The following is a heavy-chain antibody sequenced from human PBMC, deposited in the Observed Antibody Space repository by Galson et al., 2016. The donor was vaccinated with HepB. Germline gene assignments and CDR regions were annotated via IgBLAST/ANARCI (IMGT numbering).Heavy chain of an antibody. CDR2: IIPIFDTA. J-gene: IGHJ5*02. V-gene: IGHV1-69*13. Sequence: SVKVPCKASGGTFSTFTINWVRQAPGQGLEWMGGIIPIFDTANYAQKFQGRVIITADEFTSTANMELSSLRFEYTAVYYCAREGTGGNWIDPWGQGTLVSVSS. CDR3: AREGTGGNWIDP. CDR1: GGTFSTFT. D-gene: IGHD1-1*01.